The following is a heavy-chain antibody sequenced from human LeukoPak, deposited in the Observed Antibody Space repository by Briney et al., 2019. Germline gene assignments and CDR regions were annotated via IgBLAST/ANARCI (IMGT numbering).Heavy chain of an antibody. CDR2: LYYTGST. J-gene: IGHJ4*02. V-gene: IGHV4-59*08. CDR3: AGGPTSSFDY. CDR1: GGSFSGYY. D-gene: IGHD2-2*01. Sequence: SETLSLTCAVYGGSFSGYYWSWIRQPPGKGLEWIGYLYYTGSTNYNPSLKSRVTISVDRSKKQFSLKVSSVTAADTAVYYCAGGPTSSFDYWGQGTLVTVSS.